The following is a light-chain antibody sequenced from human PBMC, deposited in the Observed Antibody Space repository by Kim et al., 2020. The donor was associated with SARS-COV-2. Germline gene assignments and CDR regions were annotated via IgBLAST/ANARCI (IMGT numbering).Light chain of an antibody. V-gene: IGLV1-44*01. CDR2: GNT. CDR1: SSNIGSNT. CDR3: AGWDDSLNGWV. J-gene: IGLJ3*02. Sequence: QPVLTQPPSVSGTPGQRVTISCSGSSSNIGSNTVNWYQQLPGTAPELIIYGNTQRLSGVPDRFSGSKSGTSASLAISGLQSEDEADYYCAGWDDSLNGWVFGGGTQLTVL.